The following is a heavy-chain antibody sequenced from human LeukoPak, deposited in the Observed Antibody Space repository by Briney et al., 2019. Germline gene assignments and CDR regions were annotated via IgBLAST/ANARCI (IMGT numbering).Heavy chain of an antibody. D-gene: IGHD3-10*01. V-gene: IGHV3-53*05. CDR1: GFTVSSNY. J-gene: IGHJ3*02. Sequence: GGSLRLSCAASGFTVSSNYMSWVRQAPGRGLEWVSVIYSGGSTYYADSVKGRFTISRDNSKNTLYLQMNSLRAEDTAVYYCALLSYGSGSFYAFDIWGQGTMVTVSS. CDR3: ALLSYGSGSFYAFDI. CDR2: IYSGGST.